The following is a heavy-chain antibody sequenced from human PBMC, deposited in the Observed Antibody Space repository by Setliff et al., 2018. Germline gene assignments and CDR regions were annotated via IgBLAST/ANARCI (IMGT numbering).Heavy chain of an antibody. CDR3: SAATNKWSRPPLLAS. V-gene: IGHV1-18*01. CDR1: GYTFISYG. Sequence: ASVKVSCKTSGYTFISYGLSWMRQAPGQGLEWMGWISGYNGNTEYAQNLQDRLTITTDKSINTAFMDLIRLTSDDTAVYFCSAATNKWSRPPLLASWGQGSPVTVSS. J-gene: IGHJ4*02. D-gene: IGHD2-15*01. CDR2: ISGYNGNT.